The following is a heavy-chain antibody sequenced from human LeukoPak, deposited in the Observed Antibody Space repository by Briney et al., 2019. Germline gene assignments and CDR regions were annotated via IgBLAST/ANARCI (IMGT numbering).Heavy chain of an antibody. CDR3: ARSYCTNGVCYPNYFDY. D-gene: IGHD2-8*01. J-gene: IGHJ4*02. CDR2: IYYSGST. Sequence: SSETLSLTCTVSGGSISSSSYYWGWIRQPPGKGLEWIGSIYYSGSTYYNPSLKSRVTISVDTSKNQFSLKLSSVTAADTAVYYCARSYCTNGVCYPNYFDYWGQGTLVTVSS. CDR1: GGSISSSSYY. V-gene: IGHV4-39*07.